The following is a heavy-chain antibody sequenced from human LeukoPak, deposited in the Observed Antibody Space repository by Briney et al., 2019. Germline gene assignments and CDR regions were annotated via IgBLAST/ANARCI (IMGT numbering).Heavy chain of an antibody. J-gene: IGHJ6*04. Sequence: SETLSLTCAVSGGSNSSSNWWSWVRQPPGKGLEWIGEIYHSGSTNYNPSLKSRVTISVDKSKNQFSLKLSSVTAADTAVYYCARSYGDYVYYYGMDVWGKGTTVTVSS. CDR3: ARSYGDYVYYYGMDV. V-gene: IGHV4-4*02. CDR1: GGSNSSSNW. CDR2: IYHSGST. D-gene: IGHD4-17*01.